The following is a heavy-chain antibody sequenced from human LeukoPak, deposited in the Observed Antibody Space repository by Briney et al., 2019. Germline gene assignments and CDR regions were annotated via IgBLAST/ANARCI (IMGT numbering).Heavy chain of an antibody. CDR1: GYTFTSYG. D-gene: IGHD3-10*01. CDR2: ISAYNGNT. CDR3: ARDEREPTIVRGEYELGYYYYMDV. J-gene: IGHJ6*03. Sequence: ASVKVSFKASGYTFTSYGISWVRQAPGQGLEWMGWISAYNGNTNYAQKLQGRVTMTTDTSTSTAYMDLRSLRSDDTAVYYCARDEREPTIVRGEYELGYYYYMDVWGKGTTVTISS. V-gene: IGHV1-18*01.